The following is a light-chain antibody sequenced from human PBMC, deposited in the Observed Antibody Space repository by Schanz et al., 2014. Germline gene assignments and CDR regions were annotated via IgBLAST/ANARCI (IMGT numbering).Light chain of an antibody. J-gene: IGLJ2*01. CDR2: EVS. CDR3: TSYTSSRTLGRVV. CDR1: SSDVGGYNY. V-gene: IGLV2-14*01. Sequence: QSALTQPPSASGSPGQSVTFSCTGTSSDVGGYNYVSWYQHHPGKAPKLMIYEVSKRPSGVSNRFSGSKSGNTASLTISGLQAEDEADYYCTSYTSSRTLGRVVFGGGTKLTVL.